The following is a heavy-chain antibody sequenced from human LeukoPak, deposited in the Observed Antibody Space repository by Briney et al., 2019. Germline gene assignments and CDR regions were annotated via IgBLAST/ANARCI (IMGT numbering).Heavy chain of an antibody. Sequence: GASVKVSCKASGYTFTSYGISWVRQAPGQGLEWMGWISAYNGNTNYAQKLQGRVTMTTDISTSTAYMELRSLRSDDTAVYYCARTPYGSGIYCFDYWGQGTLVTVSS. CDR1: GYTFTSYG. V-gene: IGHV1-18*04. CDR2: ISAYNGNT. J-gene: IGHJ4*02. CDR3: ARTPYGSGIYCFDY. D-gene: IGHD3-10*01.